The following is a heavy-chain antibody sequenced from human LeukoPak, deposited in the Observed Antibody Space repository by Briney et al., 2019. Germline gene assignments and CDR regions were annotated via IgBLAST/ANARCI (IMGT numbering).Heavy chain of an antibody. D-gene: IGHD3-16*01. Sequence: ASVKVSCKASGYTFTSYAMHWVRQAPGQRLEWMGWINAGNGNTNYAQKLQGRVTMTTDTSTSTAYMELRSLRSDDTAVYYCARTLGGSPFDPWGQGTLVTVSS. V-gene: IGHV1-3*01. CDR2: INAGNGNT. CDR1: GYTFTSYA. CDR3: ARTLGGSPFDP. J-gene: IGHJ5*02.